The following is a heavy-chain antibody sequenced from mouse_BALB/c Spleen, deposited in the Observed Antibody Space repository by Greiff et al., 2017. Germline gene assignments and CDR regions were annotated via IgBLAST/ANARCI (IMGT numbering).Heavy chain of an antibody. V-gene: IGHV1-54*01. CDR3: AREGYGSFDY. CDR1: GYAFTNYL. CDR2: INPGSGGT. J-gene: IGHJ2*01. D-gene: IGHD2-10*02. Sequence: QVQLKQSGAELVRPGTSVKVSCKASGYAFTNYLIEWVKQRPGQGLEWIGVINPGSGGTNYNEKFKGKATLTADKSSSTAYMQLSSLTSDDSAVYFCAREGYGSFDYWGQGTTLTVSS.